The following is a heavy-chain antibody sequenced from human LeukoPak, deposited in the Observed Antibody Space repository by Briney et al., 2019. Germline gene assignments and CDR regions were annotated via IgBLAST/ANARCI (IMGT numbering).Heavy chain of an antibody. J-gene: IGHJ4*02. D-gene: IGHD1-26*01. CDR1: GYTFTSYD. Sequence: GASVKVSCKASGYTFTSYDINWVRQATGQGLEWMGWMNPNSGNTGYAQKFQGRVTITRNTSISTAYMELSSLRSEDTAVYYCARAHSGSYFDFDYWGQGTLVAVSS. CDR2: MNPNSGNT. CDR3: ARAHSGSYFDFDY. V-gene: IGHV1-8*03.